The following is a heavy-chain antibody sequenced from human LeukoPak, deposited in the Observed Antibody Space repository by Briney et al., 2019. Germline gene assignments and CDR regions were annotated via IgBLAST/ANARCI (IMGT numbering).Heavy chain of an antibody. CDR2: IWYDGSNK. D-gene: IGHD6-13*01. Sequence: GGSLRLSCAASGFTFSSYGLHWVRQAPGKGLEWVAVIWYDGSNKYYADSVKGRFTISRDNSKNTLYLQMNSLRAEDTAVYYCARPQGGYSSSWLNAFDIWGQGTMVTVSS. CDR1: GFTFSSYG. CDR3: ARPQGGYSSSWLNAFDI. V-gene: IGHV3-33*01. J-gene: IGHJ3*02.